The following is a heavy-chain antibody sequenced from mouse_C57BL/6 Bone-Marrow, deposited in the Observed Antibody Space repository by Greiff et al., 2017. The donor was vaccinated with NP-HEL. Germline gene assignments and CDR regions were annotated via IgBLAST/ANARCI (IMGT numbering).Heavy chain of an antibody. J-gene: IGHJ4*01. V-gene: IGHV3-8*01. CDR2: ISYSGST. D-gene: IGHD1-1*01. CDR3: ARWGDYYGSSYSAMDY. Sequence: DVKLVESGPGLAKPSQTLSLTCSVTGYSITSDYWNWIRKFPGNKLEYMGYISYSGSTYYNPSLKSRISITRDTSKNQYYLQLNSVTTEDTATYYCARWGDYYGSSYSAMDYWGQGTSVTVSS. CDR1: GYSITSDY.